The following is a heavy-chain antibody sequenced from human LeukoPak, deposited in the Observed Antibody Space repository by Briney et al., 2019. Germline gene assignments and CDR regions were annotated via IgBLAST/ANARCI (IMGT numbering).Heavy chain of an antibody. V-gene: IGHV3-66*01. J-gene: IGHJ5*02. CDR1: GFIVSTNY. CDR2: IYSGGGT. Sequence: GGSLRLSCAASGFIVSTNYVNWVRQAPGKGLEWVSVIYSGGGTYYADSVKGRFTISRDNSNNTLYLQMNSLRAEDTAIYYCARGTYWFDPWGQGTLVTVSA. CDR3: ARGTYWFDP. D-gene: IGHD2-8*01.